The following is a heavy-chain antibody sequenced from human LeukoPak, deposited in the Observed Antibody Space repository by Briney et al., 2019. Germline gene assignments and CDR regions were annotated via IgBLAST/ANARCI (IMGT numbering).Heavy chain of an antibody. CDR2: IYYSGST. Sequence: SETLSLTCTVSGGSMRSYYWSWIRQPPGKGLEWIGYIYYSGSTNYNPSLKSRVTISVDTSKNQFSLKLSSVTAADTAVYYCASGVWYYDTRGAFDIWGQGTMVTVSS. CDR3: ASGVWYYDTRGAFDI. D-gene: IGHD3-9*01. CDR1: GGSMRSYY. V-gene: IGHV4-59*01. J-gene: IGHJ3*02.